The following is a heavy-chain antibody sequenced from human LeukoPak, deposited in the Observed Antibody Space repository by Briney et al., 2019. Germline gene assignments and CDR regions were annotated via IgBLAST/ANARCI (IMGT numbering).Heavy chain of an antibody. CDR3: ARELGYCSSTSCYSNWFDP. CDR1: GFTFSDYY. CDR2: ISSSGSTI. V-gene: IGHV3-11*01. D-gene: IGHD2-2*01. J-gene: IGHJ5*02. Sequence: KPGGSLRLSCAASGFTFSDYYMSWIRQAPGKGLEWVSYISSSGSTIYYADSVKGRFTISRDNAKNSLCLQMNSLRAEDTAVYYCARELGYCSSTSCYSNWFDPWGQGTLVTVSS.